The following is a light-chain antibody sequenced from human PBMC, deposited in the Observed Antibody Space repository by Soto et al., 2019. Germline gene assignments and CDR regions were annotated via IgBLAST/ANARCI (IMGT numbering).Light chain of an antibody. CDR3: QQAFSDPLT. V-gene: IGKV1-39*01. J-gene: IGKJ4*01. Sequence: DIQMTQSPTSLSAPVGDSVTITCRASQNIKKFLNWYQQKPGTAPKLLIYTASSVQAGFPSRFSGSGSGTDFILTISNLQPEDFATYSCQQAFSDPLTFGGGTRVEI. CDR1: QNIKKF. CDR2: TAS.